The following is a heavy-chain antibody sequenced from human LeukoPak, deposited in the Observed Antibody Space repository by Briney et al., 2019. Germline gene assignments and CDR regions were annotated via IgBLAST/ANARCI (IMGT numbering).Heavy chain of an antibody. D-gene: IGHD5-12*01. V-gene: IGHV1-18*01. J-gene: IGHJ5*02. CDR3: ARVWLRGSWFDP. CDR2: ISAYNGNT. CDR1: GYTFTSYG. Sequence: ASVKVSCKASGYTFTSYGISWVRQAPGQGLELMGWISAYNGNTNYAQKLQGRVTMTTDTSTSTAYMELRSLRSDDTAVYYCARVWLRGSWFDPWGQGTLVTVSS.